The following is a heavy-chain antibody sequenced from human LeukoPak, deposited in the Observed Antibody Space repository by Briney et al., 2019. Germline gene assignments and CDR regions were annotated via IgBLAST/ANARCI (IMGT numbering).Heavy chain of an antibody. D-gene: IGHD7-27*01. CDR3: AKDGGLWVSAHWGDS. V-gene: IGHV3-23*01. J-gene: IGHJ4*02. CDR2: ITTSDGNT. CDR1: GFTFSSYT. Sequence: GGSLRLSCAASGFTFSSYTMSWVRQAPGRGLEWVSTITTSDGNTYYADSVKGRFTVSRDNSKNTLFLQMNSLRAEDTAVYYCAKDGGLWVSAHWGDSWGRGTLVTVSS.